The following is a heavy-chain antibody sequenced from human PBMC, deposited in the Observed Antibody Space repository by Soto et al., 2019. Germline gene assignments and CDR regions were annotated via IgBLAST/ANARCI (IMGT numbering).Heavy chain of an antibody. D-gene: IGHD3-10*01. V-gene: IGHV4-59*01. Sequence: QVQLQESGPGLVKPSETLSLTCTVSGGSISNFYWSWIRQPPGKGLEWIGYIYYSGTTSYNPSLHSRVTISVDTSKHQFSLKLNSVTAADTAVYYCARESYYGSGATVVGYWGLGTLVTVSS. CDR2: IYYSGTT. CDR3: ARESYYGSGATVVGY. CDR1: GGSISNFY. J-gene: IGHJ4*02.